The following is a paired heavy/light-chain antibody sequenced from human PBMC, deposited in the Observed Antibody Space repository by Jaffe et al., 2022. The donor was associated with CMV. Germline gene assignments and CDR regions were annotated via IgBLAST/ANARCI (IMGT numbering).Light chain of an antibody. Sequence: EVVMTQSPATLSVSPGERVTLSCRASQSVNSNLAWFQQKPGQSPRLLIFGSSTRATGVPARFSGSGSGTEFTLTINSLQSEDFAVYYCQQYDNWPPWTFGQGTKVEIK. CDR3: QQYDNWPPWT. CDR1: QSVNSN. J-gene: IGKJ1*01. CDR2: GSS. V-gene: IGKV3-15*01.
Heavy chain of an antibody. CDR2: VWHDGNNK. Sequence: QVQLVESGGGVVQPGTSLKLSCAASGFTFSNFGMHWVRQAPGKGPEWVAIVWHDGNNKYYADSATGRFTISRDNSKNALYLQMNSLRAEDTAVYYCVREAIVAGTGKANWFGPWGQGTLVTVSS. CDR3: VREAIVAGTGKANWFGP. D-gene: IGHD1-7*01. V-gene: IGHV3-33*08. J-gene: IGHJ5*02. CDR1: GFTFSNFG.